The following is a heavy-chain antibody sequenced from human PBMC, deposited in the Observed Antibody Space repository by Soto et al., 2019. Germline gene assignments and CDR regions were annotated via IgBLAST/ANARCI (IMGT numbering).Heavy chain of an antibody. CDR2: INPNSGCT. Sequence: ASVKVCCKSSGYTFTGYYMHRVRHAPGQGLEWMGWINPNSGCTNYAQKFQGRVTMTRDTSISTAYMELSRLRSDDTAVYYCARGPREKVVPAATNWFDPWGQGTLVTVSS. CDR3: ARGPREKVVPAATNWFDP. D-gene: IGHD2-2*01. V-gene: IGHV1-2*02. J-gene: IGHJ5*02. CDR1: GYTFTGYY.